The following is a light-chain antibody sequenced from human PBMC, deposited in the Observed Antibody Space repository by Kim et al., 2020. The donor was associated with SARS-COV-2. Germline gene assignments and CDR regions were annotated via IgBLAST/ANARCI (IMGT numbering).Light chain of an antibody. V-gene: IGLV3-25*03. Sequence: VSPGQTARITCSGDALPKQYVFWYQRRPGQAPVLVIYKDSERPSGIPDRFSGSSSGTTVTLTISGVQAEDEADYYCQSAASSGAYVFGSGTKVTVL. J-gene: IGLJ1*01. CDR1: ALPKQY. CDR2: KDS. CDR3: QSAASSGAYV.